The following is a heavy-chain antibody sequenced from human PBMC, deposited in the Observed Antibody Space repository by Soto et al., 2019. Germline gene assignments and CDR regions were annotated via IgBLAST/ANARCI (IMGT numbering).Heavy chain of an antibody. CDR2: IYHSGST. Sequence: QVQLQESGPGLVKPSGTLSLSCAVSGGSIISSHWWTWVRQPPGKGLEWIGEIYHSGSTNYNPSPKGRGPQTSRPARDQFPPNPRPWAPAGPAVYLCARSGGGEDYWGQGILVTVSS. V-gene: IGHV4-4*02. CDR1: GGSIISSHW. CDR3: ARSGGGEDY. J-gene: IGHJ4*02. D-gene: IGHD3-16*01.